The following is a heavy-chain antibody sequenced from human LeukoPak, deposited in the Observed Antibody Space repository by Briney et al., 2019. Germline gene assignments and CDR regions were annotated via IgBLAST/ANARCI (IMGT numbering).Heavy chain of an antibody. CDR2: IKSKAFGGTT. CDR3: TTHSSSYYYDN. J-gene: IGHJ4*02. Sequence: GGSLRLSCAASGMTLSNAWMSWVRQAPGKRLEWGGRIKSKAFGGTTDCPAPVKGRFTVSRDESENTLFLQMNSLETEDTAVYFCTTHSSSYYYDNWGQGTLVTVSS. D-gene: IGHD6-13*01. V-gene: IGHV3-15*01. CDR1: GMTLSNAW.